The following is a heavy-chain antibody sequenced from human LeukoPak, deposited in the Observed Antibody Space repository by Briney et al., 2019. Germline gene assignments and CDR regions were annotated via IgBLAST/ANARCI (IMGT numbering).Heavy chain of an antibody. J-gene: IGHJ5*02. Sequence: GASVKVPCKASGYTFTSYAMNWVRQAPGQGLEWMGWINTNTGNPTYAQGFTGRFVFSLDTSVSTAYLQISSLKAEDTAVYYCARESKTDYGDYVGFDPWGQGTLVTVSS. CDR3: ARESKTDYGDYVGFDP. V-gene: IGHV7-4-1*02. CDR1: GYTFTSYA. D-gene: IGHD4-17*01. CDR2: INTNTGNP.